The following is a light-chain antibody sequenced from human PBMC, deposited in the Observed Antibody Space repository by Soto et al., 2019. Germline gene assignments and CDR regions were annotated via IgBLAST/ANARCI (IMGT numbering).Light chain of an antibody. J-gene: IGKJ4*01. Sequence: DIQMTQSPSSLSASVGDRVTITCRASQAINNYLAWYQQKPGKVPTLLISAASTLQSGVPSRFSGSGSGTDVTLTISSLQPGDVATYYCQKFNAVPTFGGGTKVEI. CDR3: QKFNAVPT. CDR1: QAINNY. CDR2: AAS. V-gene: IGKV1-27*01.